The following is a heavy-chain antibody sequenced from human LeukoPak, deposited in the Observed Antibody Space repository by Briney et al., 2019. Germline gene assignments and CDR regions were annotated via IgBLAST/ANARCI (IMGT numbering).Heavy chain of an antibody. CDR1: GGTFSSYA. CDR2: IIPIFGTA. J-gene: IGHJ2*01. Sequence: ASVKVSCKASGGTFSSYAISWVRQAPGQGLEWMGGIIPIFGTANYAQKFQGRVTITTDESTSTAYMELSSLRSEDTAVYYCARRAPNYWYFDLWGRGTLVTVSS. CDR3: ARRAPNYWYFDL. V-gene: IGHV1-69*05.